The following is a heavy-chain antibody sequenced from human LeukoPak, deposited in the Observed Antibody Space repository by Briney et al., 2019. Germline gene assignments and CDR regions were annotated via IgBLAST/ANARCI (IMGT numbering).Heavy chain of an antibody. V-gene: IGHV3-21*01. J-gene: IGHJ6*02. D-gene: IGHD5-12*01. CDR1: GFTFSSYS. CDR3: AREEEGNIVATILTNYYYYYGMDV. CDR2: ISSSSSYI. Sequence: PGGSLRLSCAASGFTFSSYSMNWVRQAPGKGPEWVSSISSSSSYIYYADSVKGRFTISRDNAKNSLYLQMNSLRAEDTAVYYCAREEEGNIVATILTNYYYYYGMDVWGQGTTVTVSS.